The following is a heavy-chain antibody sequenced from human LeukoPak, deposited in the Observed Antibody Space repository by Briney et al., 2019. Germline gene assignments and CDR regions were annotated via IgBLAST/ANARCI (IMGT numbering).Heavy chain of an antibody. D-gene: IGHD6-19*01. Sequence: SETLSLTCTVSGGSISSSSYYWGWIRQPPGKGLEWIGSIYYSGSTYYNPSLKSRVTISVDTSKNQFSLKVTSVTAADTAIYYCARGSFNSAWYWGQGVLVTVSP. J-gene: IGHJ4*02. CDR2: IYYSGST. CDR3: ARGSFNSAWY. CDR1: GGSISSSSYY. V-gene: IGHV4-39*07.